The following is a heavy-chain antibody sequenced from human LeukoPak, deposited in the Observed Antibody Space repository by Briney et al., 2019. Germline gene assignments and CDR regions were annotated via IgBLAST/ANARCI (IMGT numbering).Heavy chain of an antibody. D-gene: IGHD6-19*01. CDR1: GFTFSSYG. CDR3: EREVAVAGTLVDY. Sequence: GGSLRLSCAASGFTFSSYGMHCVRQAPGKGLVWVSRIISNGRSTSYADPVKGRSTISRDNAKNTLYLQMNSLRAEDTAVYYCEREVAVAGTLVDYWGQGTLVTVST. J-gene: IGHJ4*02. CDR2: IISNGRST. V-gene: IGHV3-74*01.